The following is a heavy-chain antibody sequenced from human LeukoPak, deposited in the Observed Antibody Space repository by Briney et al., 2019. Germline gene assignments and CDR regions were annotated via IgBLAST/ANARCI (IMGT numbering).Heavy chain of an antibody. CDR1: GFSLTTNGVG. CDR2: IYWDDEK. J-gene: IGHJ4*02. V-gene: IGHV2-5*02. Sequence: SGPTLVKPTQTLTLTCTFSGFSLTTNGVGVGWIRQPPVKALEGLALIYWDDEKRYSPSLRTRLTITKDTSKSQVVLTLTNMDPVDTATYYCAHLYFYNSGGYSRAFDYWGQGTLVTVSS. CDR3: AHLYFYNSGGYSRAFDY. D-gene: IGHD3-22*01.